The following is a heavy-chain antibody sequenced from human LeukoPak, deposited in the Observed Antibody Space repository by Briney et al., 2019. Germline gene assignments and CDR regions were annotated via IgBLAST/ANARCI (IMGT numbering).Heavy chain of an antibody. D-gene: IGHD3-3*01. CDR1: GFTFSNYW. J-gene: IGHJ4*02. CDR3: VRSYDQ. Sequence: PGGSLRLSCAASGFTFSNYWMHWVRQAPGKGLVWVSRINSDGSTANYADSVKGRFTISRDNAKNTVYLQMNSLRAEDTAVYYCVRSYDQWGQGTLVTVSS. V-gene: IGHV3-74*01. CDR2: INSDGSTA.